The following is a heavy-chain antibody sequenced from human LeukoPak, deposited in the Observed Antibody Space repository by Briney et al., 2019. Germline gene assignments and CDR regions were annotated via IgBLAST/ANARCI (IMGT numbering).Heavy chain of an antibody. CDR1: GYTFTSYD. Sequence: ASVKVSCKASGYTFTSYDINWVRQATGQGLEWMGWMNPNSGNTGYAQRFQGRVTMTRNTSISTAYMELGSLRSEDTAVYYCARGRVAVATILGYWGQGTLVTVSS. CDR2: MNPNSGNT. V-gene: IGHV1-8*01. D-gene: IGHD5-12*01. CDR3: ARGRVAVATILGY. J-gene: IGHJ4*02.